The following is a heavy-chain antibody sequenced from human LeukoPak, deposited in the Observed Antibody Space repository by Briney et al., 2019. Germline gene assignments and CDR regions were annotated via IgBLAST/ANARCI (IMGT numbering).Heavy chain of an antibody. D-gene: IGHD6-25*01. CDR1: GVTFSNYG. CDR2: IIPFLDVA. Sequence: GSSVKVSCKASGVTFSNYGLSWVRQAPGQGLEWMGRIIPFLDVATYAQKFQDRVTISADKSTNTVYMEINSLKSEDTAVYFCASAAVIWYFDLWGRGSLVTVSS. V-gene: IGHV1-69*04. CDR3: ASAAVIWYFDL. J-gene: IGHJ2*01.